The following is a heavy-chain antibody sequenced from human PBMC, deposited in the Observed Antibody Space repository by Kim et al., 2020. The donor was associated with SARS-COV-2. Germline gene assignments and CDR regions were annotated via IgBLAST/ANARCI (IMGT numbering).Heavy chain of an antibody. CDR1: GFTVSSNY. J-gene: IGHJ6*02. CDR2: IYSGGST. CDR3: ARERASPDGYKGFGGMDV. D-gene: IGHD5-12*01. Sequence: GGSLRLSCAASGFTVSSNYMSWVRQAPGKGLEWVSVIYSGGSTYYADSVKGRFTISRDNSKNTLYLQMNSLRAEDTAVYYCARERASPDGYKGFGGMDVWGQGTTVTVSS. V-gene: IGHV3-53*01.